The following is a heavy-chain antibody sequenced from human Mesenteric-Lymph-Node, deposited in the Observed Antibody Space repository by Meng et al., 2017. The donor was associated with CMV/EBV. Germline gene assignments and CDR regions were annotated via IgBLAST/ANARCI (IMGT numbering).Heavy chain of an antibody. CDR3: AKSTANTWSTFDS. Sequence: GGSLRLSCAASGFTFNTYAMSWVRQAAGKGLEWVSGVSIGGAGTYYADSVKGRFTISRDSAENTLYLQMNSLRAEDTAIYYCAKSTANTWSTFDSWGQGTLVTVSS. CDR1: GFTFNTYA. CDR2: VSIGGAGT. J-gene: IGHJ4*02. V-gene: IGHV3-23*01. D-gene: IGHD2-8*02.